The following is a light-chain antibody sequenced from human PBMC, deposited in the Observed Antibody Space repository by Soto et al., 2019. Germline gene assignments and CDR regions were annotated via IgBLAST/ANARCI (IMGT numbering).Light chain of an antibody. Sequence: EIVLTQSPGTLSLSPGGRATLSCRATQSVSSNYLAWYQQTPGQAPRLLIYGASIRATGIPDRFSGSGSGTDFTLTISRLEPEDFAVYYCQHYGSSPPYTFGQGTKLEIK. J-gene: IGKJ2*01. CDR3: QHYGSSPPYT. CDR2: GAS. V-gene: IGKV3-20*01. CDR1: QSVSSNY.